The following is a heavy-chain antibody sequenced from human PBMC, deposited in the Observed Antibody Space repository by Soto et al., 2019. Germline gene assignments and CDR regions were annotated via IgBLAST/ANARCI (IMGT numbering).Heavy chain of an antibody. CDR2: ISYDGSNK. CDR3: ARALGMATMEFDY. J-gene: IGHJ4*02. V-gene: IGHV3-30-3*01. Sequence: GGSVRLSCAASGFTFSSYAMHWVRQAPGKGLEWVAVISYDGSNKYYADSVKGRFTISRDNSKNTLYLQMNSLRAEDTAVYYCARALGMATMEFDYWGQGTLVTVSS. CDR1: GFTFSSYA. D-gene: IGHD5-12*01.